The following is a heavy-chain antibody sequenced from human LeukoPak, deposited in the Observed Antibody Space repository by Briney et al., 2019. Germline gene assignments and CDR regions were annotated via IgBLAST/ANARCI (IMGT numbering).Heavy chain of an antibody. CDR2: IWYDGSNK. CDR1: GFTFSSYG. Sequence: PGRSLRLSCAASGFTFSSYGMHWVRQAPGKGLEWVAVIWYDGSNKYYADSVKGRFTISRDNSKNTLYLQMNSLRAEDTAVYYRAREREDPNWFDPWGQGTLVTVSS. V-gene: IGHV3-33*01. CDR3: AREREDPNWFDP. D-gene: IGHD1-26*01. J-gene: IGHJ5*02.